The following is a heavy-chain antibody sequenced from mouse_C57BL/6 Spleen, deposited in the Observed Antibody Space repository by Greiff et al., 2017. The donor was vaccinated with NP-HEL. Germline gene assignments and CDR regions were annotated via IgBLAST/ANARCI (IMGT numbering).Heavy chain of an antibody. D-gene: IGHD2-3*01. CDR1: GFTFSDYY. CDR3: ARVDGYYGYFDY. CDR2: INYDGSST. V-gene: IGHV5-16*01. Sequence: EVKLVESEGGLVQPGSSMKLSCTASGFTFSDYYLAWVRQVPEKGLEWVANINYDGSSTYYLYSLKSRFIISRDNTTNILYLQMSSLKSEDTATYYCARVDGYYGYFDYWGQGTTLTVSS. J-gene: IGHJ2*01.